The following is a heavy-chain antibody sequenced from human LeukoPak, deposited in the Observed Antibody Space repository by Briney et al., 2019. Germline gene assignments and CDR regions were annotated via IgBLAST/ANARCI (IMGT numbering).Heavy chain of an antibody. CDR2: IRYDGSNK. V-gene: IGHV3-30*02. CDR1: GFTFSSYG. Sequence: GGSLRLSCAASGFTFSSYGMHWVRQAPGKGLEWVAFIRYDGSNKYYADSVKGRFTISRDNSKNTLYLQMNSLRAEDTAVYYCAKDRPPSSTNPYYFDYWGQGTLVTVSS. J-gene: IGHJ4*02. D-gene: IGHD2-2*01. CDR3: AKDRPPSSTNPYYFDY.